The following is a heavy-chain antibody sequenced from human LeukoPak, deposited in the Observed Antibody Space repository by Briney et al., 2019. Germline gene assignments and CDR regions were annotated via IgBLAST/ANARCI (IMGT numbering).Heavy chain of an antibody. CDR1: GGSISSYY. CDR3: ARXLYGDYGGYYYYYYMDV. Sequence: PSETLSLTCTVSGGSISSYYWSWIRQPPGKGLEWIGYIYYSGSTNYNPSLKSRVTISVDTSKNQFSLKLSSVTAADTAVYYCARXLYGDYGGYYYYYYMDVWGKGTTVTVSS. D-gene: IGHD4-17*01. CDR2: IYYSGST. J-gene: IGHJ6*03. V-gene: IGHV4-59*08.